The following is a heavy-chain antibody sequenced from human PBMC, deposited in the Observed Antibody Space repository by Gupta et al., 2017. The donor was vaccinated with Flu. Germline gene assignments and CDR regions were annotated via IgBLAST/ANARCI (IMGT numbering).Heavy chain of an antibody. Sequence: EVQLLKSGGGWAQPGESVRLPSVTSEFTFGTYGMRWVRPAPGKGLEWVSGIDGSGENTYYADSVKGRFTISRDNSKNTVFLQMNSLRVDDTAVYYCAKESGEVGVPLFDYWGQGALVTVS. CDR1: EFTFGTYG. V-gene: IGHV3-23*01. CDR2: IDGSGENT. J-gene: IGHJ4*02. CDR3: AKESGEVGVPLFDY. D-gene: IGHD2-8*01.